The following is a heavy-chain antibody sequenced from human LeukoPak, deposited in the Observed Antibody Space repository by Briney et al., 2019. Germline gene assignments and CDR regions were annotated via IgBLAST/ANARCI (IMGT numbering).Heavy chain of an antibody. CDR2: IDWDDDK. J-gene: IGHJ6*04. D-gene: IGHD6-13*01. Sequence: SGPPLVNPTHTLTLTCTLSRFSLSTSGMCVSWIRQPPGKALEWLARIDWDDDKYYSTSLKTRLTISKDTSKNQMVLTMTNMDPVDTATYYSARIRGSSWYSDVWGKGTTVTVSS. V-gene: IGHV2-70*11. CDR3: ARIRGSSWYSDV. CDR1: RFSLSTSGMC.